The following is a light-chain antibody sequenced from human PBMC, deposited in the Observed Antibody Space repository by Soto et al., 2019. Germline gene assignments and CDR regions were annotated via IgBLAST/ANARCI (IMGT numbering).Light chain of an antibody. CDR2: WAS. CDR3: QQSYSTPLT. CDR1: QSILHSSNNKDF. J-gene: IGKJ4*01. V-gene: IGKV4-1*01. Sequence: DIVMTQSPASLAVSLGERATINCKSSQSILHSSNNKDFLAWYQQRPGQPPKLLIYWASTRESGVPDRFSGSGSGTDFTLIVSSLQAEDVAVYYCQQSYSTPLTFGGGTKVEL.